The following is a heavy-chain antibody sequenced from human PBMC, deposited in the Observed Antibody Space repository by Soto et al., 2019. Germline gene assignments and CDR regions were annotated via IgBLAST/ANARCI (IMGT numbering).Heavy chain of an antibody. J-gene: IGHJ4*02. CDR2: INAGNGNT. Sequence: QVQLVQTWARVKKPGASVRVSCKPSGYTFTSYAMNWVRQAPGQRLEWMGWINAGNGNTKYSQKFQGRVTITRDTSASTAYMELSSLRSEDTAVYYCARSVGAALSDYWGQGTLVTVSS. V-gene: IGHV1-3*01. CDR1: GYTFTSYA. CDR3: ARSVGAALSDY. D-gene: IGHD1-26*01.